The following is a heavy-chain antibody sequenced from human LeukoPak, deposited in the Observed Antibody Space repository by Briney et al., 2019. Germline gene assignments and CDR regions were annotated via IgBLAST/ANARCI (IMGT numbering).Heavy chain of an antibody. J-gene: IGHJ4*02. Sequence: GGSLRLSCAASGFIFSTYWMSWVRQAPGKGLEWVANIKQDGSEKYYVDSVKGRFTISRDNAKNSLYLQMNSLRAEDTAVYYCASPGDDFWSGFYPYFDYWGQGTLVTVSS. CDR3: ASPGDDFWSGFYPYFDY. V-gene: IGHV3-7*01. CDR1: GFIFSTYW. CDR2: IKQDGSEK. D-gene: IGHD3-3*01.